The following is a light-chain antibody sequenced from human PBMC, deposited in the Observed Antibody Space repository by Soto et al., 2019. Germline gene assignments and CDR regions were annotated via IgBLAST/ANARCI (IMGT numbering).Light chain of an antibody. CDR2: EVS. V-gene: IGLV2-8*01. CDR3: SSYAGTYVV. Sequence: QSALTQPPSASGSPGQSVTISCTGTSSDVGGYNYVSWYQQHPGKAPKLMIYEVSKRPSGVPDRFSGSKSGNTASLTVSGLQAEDEADYYCSSYAGTYVVFGGGTQLTAL. CDR1: SSDVGGYNY. J-gene: IGLJ2*01.